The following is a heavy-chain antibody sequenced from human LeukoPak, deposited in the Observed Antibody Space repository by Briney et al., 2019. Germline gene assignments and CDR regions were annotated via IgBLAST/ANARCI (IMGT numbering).Heavy chain of an antibody. D-gene: IGHD3-10*01. V-gene: IGHV4-34*01. J-gene: IGHJ5*02. CDR3: SXXXXXXXXXXXPGPYNWFDP. Sequence: SETLSLTCTVSGGSIRSYYWSWLRQPPGKGLEWIGEINHSGSTNYNPSLTSRVTISVDTSKNQFSLKLSSVTAADTAVYFCSXXXXXXXXXXXPGPYNWFDPWGQGTLVTVSS. CDR2: INHSGST. CDR1: GGSIRSYY.